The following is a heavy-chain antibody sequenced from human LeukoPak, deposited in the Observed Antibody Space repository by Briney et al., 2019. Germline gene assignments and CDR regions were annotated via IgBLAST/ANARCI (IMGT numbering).Heavy chain of an antibody. CDR3: ARDLKRGYSSGRYSWGTGSSNDY. D-gene: IGHD6-19*01. CDR2: ISGYNGNT. V-gene: IGHV1-18*04. J-gene: IGHJ4*02. CDR1: GYTFTSYG. Sequence: ASVKVSCKASGYTFTSYGISWVPQAPGQGLEWMGWISGYNGNTNYAQQKLQGRVTMTTDTSTSTAYMELRSLRSDDTAVYYCARDLKRGYSSGRYSWGTGSSNDYWGQGTLVTVSS.